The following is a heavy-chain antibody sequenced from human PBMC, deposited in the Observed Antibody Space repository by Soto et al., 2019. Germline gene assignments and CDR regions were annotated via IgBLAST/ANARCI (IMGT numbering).Heavy chain of an antibody. J-gene: IGHJ6*02. CDR2: INHSGST. D-gene: IGHD3-10*01. CDR3: ARGRYYYGSGSYYGHYYYYYGMDV. CDR1: GGSFSGYY. V-gene: IGHV4-34*01. Sequence: PSETLSLTCAVYGGSFSGYYWSWIRQPPGKGLEWIGEINHSGSTSYNPSLKSRVTISVDTSKNQFSLKLSSVTAADTAVYYCARGRYYYGSGSYYGHYYYYYGMDVWGQGTTVTVS.